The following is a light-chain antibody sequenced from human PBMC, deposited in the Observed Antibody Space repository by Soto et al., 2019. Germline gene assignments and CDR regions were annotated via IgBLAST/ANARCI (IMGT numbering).Light chain of an antibody. Sequence: EIVLTQSPGPLSFSPRERATLSCRASQSVSSSYLAWYQQKPGQAPRLLIYGASSRATGIPDRFSGSGSGTDFTLTISRLEPEDFAVYYCQQYGSSPWTFGQGTKVDIK. CDR3: QQYGSSPWT. CDR1: QSVSSSY. V-gene: IGKV3-20*01. J-gene: IGKJ1*01. CDR2: GAS.